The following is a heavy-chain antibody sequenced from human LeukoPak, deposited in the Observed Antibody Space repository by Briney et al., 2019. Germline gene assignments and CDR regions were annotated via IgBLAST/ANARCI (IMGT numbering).Heavy chain of an antibody. CDR3: ARVHVDLVAYWYFDL. CDR2: IIPIFGTA. CDR1: GGTFSSYA. V-gene: IGHV1-69*13. D-gene: IGHD5-12*01. Sequence: SVKVSCKASGGTFSSYAISWVRQAPGQGLEWMGGIIPIFGTANYAQKFQGRVTITADESTSTAYMELSSLRSEDTAVYYCARVHVDLVAYWYFDLWGRGTLVTVSS. J-gene: IGHJ2*01.